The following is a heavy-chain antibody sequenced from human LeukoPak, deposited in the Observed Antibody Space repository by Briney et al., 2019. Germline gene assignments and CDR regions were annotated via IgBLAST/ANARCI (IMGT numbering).Heavy chain of an antibody. J-gene: IGHJ4*02. V-gene: IGHV4-39*01. D-gene: IGHD6-19*01. CDR2: IYYSGST. Sequence: SETLSLTCTVSGGSISSSSYYWGWIRQPPGKGLEWIGSIYYSGSTYYNPSLKSRVTISVDTSKNQFSLKLSSVTAADTAVYYCARHGGEQWLEHFDYWGQGTLVTVSS. CDR1: GGSISSSSYY. CDR3: ARHGGEQWLEHFDY.